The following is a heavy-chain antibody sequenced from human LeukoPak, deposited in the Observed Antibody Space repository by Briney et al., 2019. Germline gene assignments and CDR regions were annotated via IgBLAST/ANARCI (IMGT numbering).Heavy chain of an antibody. V-gene: IGHV3-33*06. CDR1: GFTFSHYG. D-gene: IGHD4-11*01. Sequence: GGSLRLSRATSGFTFSHYGMHWVRQAPGKGLEWVAVIWSDGSNRYYGDPVKGRFTISRDNFQRMVYLQMNSLRAEDTAAYYCAKDAQRGFDYSNSLDNWGQGTLVTVSS. CDR3: AKDAQRGFDYSNSLDN. CDR2: IWSDGSNR. J-gene: IGHJ4*02.